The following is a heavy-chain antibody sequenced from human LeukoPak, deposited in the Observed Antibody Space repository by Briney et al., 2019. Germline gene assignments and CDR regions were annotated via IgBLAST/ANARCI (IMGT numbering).Heavy chain of an antibody. V-gene: IGHV3-23*01. Sequence: PGGSLRLSCAASGFTFSSYGMSWVRQAPGKGLEWVSAISAGGGSTYYADSVKGRFTISRDNSENTLYLQMNSLRAEDTAVYYCARDMGGSGSQPDYWGQGTLVTVSS. CDR1: GFTFSSYG. CDR2: ISAGGGST. D-gene: IGHD3-10*01. CDR3: ARDMGGSGSQPDY. J-gene: IGHJ4*02.